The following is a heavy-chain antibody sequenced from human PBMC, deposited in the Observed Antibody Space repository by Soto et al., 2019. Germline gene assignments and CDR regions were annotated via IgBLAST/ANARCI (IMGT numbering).Heavy chain of an antibody. CDR1: GGTFSSYA. J-gene: IGHJ4*02. V-gene: IGHV1-69*13. Sequence: SVKVSCKASGGTFSSYAISWVRQAPGQGLEWMGGIIPIFGTANYAQKFQGRVTITADESTSTAYMELSSLRSEDTAVYYCARFFPGYTWGPEYYFDSGGQETLVPVSP. CDR2: IIPIFGTA. CDR3: ARFFPGYTWGPEYYFDS. D-gene: IGHD6-25*01.